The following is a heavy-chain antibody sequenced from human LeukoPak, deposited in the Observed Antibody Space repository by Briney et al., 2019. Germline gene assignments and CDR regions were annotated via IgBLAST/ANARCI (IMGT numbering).Heavy chain of an antibody. Sequence: PSETLSLTCTVSGGSISSGSYYWSWVRQPAGKGLEWIGRIYTSGSTNYNPSLKSRVTISVDTSKNQFSLKLSSVTAADTAVYYCARCPVAGNFDYWGQGTLVTVSS. J-gene: IGHJ4*02. CDR2: IYTSGST. V-gene: IGHV4-61*02. CDR3: ARCPVAGNFDY. D-gene: IGHD6-19*01. CDR1: GGSISSGSYY.